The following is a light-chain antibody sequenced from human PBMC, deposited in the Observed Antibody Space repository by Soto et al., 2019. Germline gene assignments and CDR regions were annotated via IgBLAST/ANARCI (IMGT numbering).Light chain of an antibody. Sequence: NFMLTQPNSGSESPGKTVTISCTRSSGSIASNYVQWYQQSPGGAPTTVIYGDNQRPSGVPNRFSGSIDSSSNSASLIISGQKTGYEADYCCQSYQAAIVIFGGGTKVTDL. J-gene: IGLJ2*01. V-gene: IGLV6-57*03. CDR3: QSYQAAIVI. CDR1: SGSIASNY. CDR2: GDN.